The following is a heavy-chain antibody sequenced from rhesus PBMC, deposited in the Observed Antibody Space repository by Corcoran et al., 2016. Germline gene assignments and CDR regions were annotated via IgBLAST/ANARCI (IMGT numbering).Heavy chain of an antibody. CDR1: GVSISSSD. CDR2: IYGSGSST. J-gene: IGHJ6*01. CDR3: AREGSSWSSYYYGLDS. V-gene: IGHV4-169*02. Sequence: QLQLQESGPGLVKPSETLSVTCAGSGVSISSSDWIWIRQAPGTGLGWIGYIYGSGSSTNYNPSLKSRVTLSVDTSKNQFSLKLSSGTSADTAVYYCAREGSSWSSYYYGLDSWGQGVVVTVSS. D-gene: IGHD6-13*01.